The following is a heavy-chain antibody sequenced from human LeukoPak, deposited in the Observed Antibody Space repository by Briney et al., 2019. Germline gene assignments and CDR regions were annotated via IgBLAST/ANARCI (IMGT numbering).Heavy chain of an antibody. CDR2: ISYDGSNK. D-gene: IGHD3-16*02. V-gene: IGHV3-30-3*01. CDR3: ARDKGRVIDY. J-gene: IGHJ4*02. CDR1: GFTFSSYA. Sequence: GGSLRLSCAASGFTFSSYAMHWVRQAPGKGLEWVAVISYDGSNKYYADSVKGRFTISRDNSKNTLYLQMNSLRAEDTAVCYCARDKGRVIDYWGQGTLVTASS.